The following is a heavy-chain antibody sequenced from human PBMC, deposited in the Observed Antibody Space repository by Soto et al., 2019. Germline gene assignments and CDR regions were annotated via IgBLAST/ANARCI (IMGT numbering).Heavy chain of an antibody. Sequence: PGGSLRLSCAASGFTFSSYCMSWVRQAPGKGLEWVANIKQDGSEKYYVDSVKGRFTISRDNAENSLYLQMNSLRAEDTAVYYCTRGGCISESYYCFDYWGQGTLVTVSS. CDR1: GFTFSSYC. V-gene: IGHV3-7*01. CDR3: TRGGCISESYYCFDY. J-gene: IGHJ4*02. CDR2: IKQDGSEK. D-gene: IGHD1-26*01.